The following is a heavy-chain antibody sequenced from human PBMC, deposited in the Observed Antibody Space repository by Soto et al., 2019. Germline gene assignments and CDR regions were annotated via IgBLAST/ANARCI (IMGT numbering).Heavy chain of an antibody. CDR3: AREPDSTTTPEGISSGHCWFDP. CDR2: INPKSGDT. J-gene: IGHJ5*02. CDR1: GYPFSDHY. D-gene: IGHD6-19*01. Sequence: QVTLVQSGPEVTTPGASVKVSCRASGYPFSDHYIHWVRQAPGHGFEWMGWINPKSGDTNYIKKSHDWVTMTRDTSVNTVYLELRSLKVDDTAVYYCAREPDSTTTPEGISSGHCWFDPWGQGTLVTVTS. V-gene: IGHV1-2*04.